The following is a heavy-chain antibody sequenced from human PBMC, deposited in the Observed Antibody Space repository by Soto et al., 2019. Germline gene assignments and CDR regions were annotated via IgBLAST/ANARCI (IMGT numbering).Heavy chain of an antibody. CDR3: ATDGGLSCGGDCRVDGFDI. J-gene: IGHJ3*02. CDR1: GGSISSYY. CDR2: ISYSGST. Sequence: QVQLQESGPGLVKPSGTLSLTCTVSGGSISSYYWNWIRQPPGRGLKWIGYISYSGSTSYNPSLKSRVTISVDTSKNQFSLNLSSVTAADTAAYYCATDGGLSCGGDCRVDGFDIWGQGTMVTVSS. V-gene: IGHV4-59*01. D-gene: IGHD2-21*02.